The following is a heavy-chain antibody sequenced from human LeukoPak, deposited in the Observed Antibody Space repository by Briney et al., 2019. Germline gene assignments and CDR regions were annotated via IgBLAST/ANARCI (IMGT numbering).Heavy chain of an antibody. CDR3: ARDRPGTAAADYGMDV. D-gene: IGHD6-13*01. V-gene: IGHV4-59*01. CDR2: IYYSGST. Sequence: PSETLSLTCTVSGGSISSYYWSWIRQPPGKGLEWIGYIYYSGSTNYNPSLKSRVTISVDTSKNQFSLKLSSVTAADTAVYYCARDRPGTAAADYGMDVWGQGTTVTVSS. CDR1: GGSISSYY. J-gene: IGHJ6*02.